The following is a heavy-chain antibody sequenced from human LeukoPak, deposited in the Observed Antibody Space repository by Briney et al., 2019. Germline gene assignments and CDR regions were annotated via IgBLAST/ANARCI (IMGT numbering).Heavy chain of an antibody. J-gene: IGHJ4*02. D-gene: IGHD1-26*01. CDR2: ISYDGSNK. CDR3: AKDRLTSGSAADY. CDR1: GFTFSSYA. V-gene: IGHV3-30*04. Sequence: GGSLRLSCAASGFTFSSYAMHWVRQAPGKGLEWVAVISYDGSNKYYADSVKGRFTISRDNSKNTLYLQMNSLRAEDTAVYYCAKDRLTSGSAADYWGQGTLVTVSS.